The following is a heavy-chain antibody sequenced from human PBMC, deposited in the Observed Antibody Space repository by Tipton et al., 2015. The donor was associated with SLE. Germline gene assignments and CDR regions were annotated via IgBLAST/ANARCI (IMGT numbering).Heavy chain of an antibody. CDR1: GDSISSGGYY. Sequence: TLSLTCTVSGDSISSGGYYWSWIRQHPGKGLEWIGYIYNTGSTTYRPSLQSRVTISAEPSKNQFTLHLRSVTAADTAVYFCARGGVGGYDYFDYWGQGTAVSVSS. CDR3: ARGGVGGYDYFDY. D-gene: IGHD5-12*01. J-gene: IGHJ4*02. CDR2: IYNTGST. V-gene: IGHV4-31*03.